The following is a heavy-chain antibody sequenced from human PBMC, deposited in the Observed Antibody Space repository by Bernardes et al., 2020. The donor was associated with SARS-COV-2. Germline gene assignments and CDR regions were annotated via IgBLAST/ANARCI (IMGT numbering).Heavy chain of an antibody. Sequence: ASVKVSCKASGYTFTSYGISWVRQAPGQGLEWMGWISAYNGNTNYAQKLQGRVTMTTDTSTSTAYMELRSLRSDDTAVYYCAKDRFARGVNWFVPCGQGTLVTVSS. CDR1: GYTFTSYG. J-gene: IGHJ5*02. CDR3: AKDRFARGVNWFVP. D-gene: IGHD3-10*01. CDR2: ISAYNGNT. V-gene: IGHV1-18*01.